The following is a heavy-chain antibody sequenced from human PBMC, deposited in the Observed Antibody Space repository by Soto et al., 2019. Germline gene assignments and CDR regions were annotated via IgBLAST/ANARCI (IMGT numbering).Heavy chain of an antibody. CDR3: ARSPRDYVWGSYRHFDY. V-gene: IGHV1-69*13. CDR1: GGTFSSYA. J-gene: IGHJ4*02. Sequence: SVKVSCKASGGTFSSYAISWVRQAPGQGLEWMGGIIPIFGTANYAQKFQGRVTITADESTSTAYMELSSLRSEDTAVYYCARSPRDYVWGSYRHFDYWGQGTLVTVSS. CDR2: IIPIFGTA. D-gene: IGHD3-16*02.